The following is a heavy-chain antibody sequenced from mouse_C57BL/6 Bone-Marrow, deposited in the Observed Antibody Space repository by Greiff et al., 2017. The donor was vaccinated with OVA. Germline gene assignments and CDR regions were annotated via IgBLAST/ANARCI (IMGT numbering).Heavy chain of an antibody. CDR3: ARRAAQASYDVDY. CDR1: GYTFTSYW. CDR2: IYPGSGST. J-gene: IGHJ2*01. V-gene: IGHV1-55*01. D-gene: IGHD3-2*02. Sequence: QVQLQQPGAELVKPGASVKMSCKASGYTFTSYWITWVKQRPGQGLEWIGDIYPGSGSTNYNEKFKSKATLTVDTSSSTAYKQLSSLTSEDSAVDYGARRAAQASYDVDYWGQGTTLTGSS.